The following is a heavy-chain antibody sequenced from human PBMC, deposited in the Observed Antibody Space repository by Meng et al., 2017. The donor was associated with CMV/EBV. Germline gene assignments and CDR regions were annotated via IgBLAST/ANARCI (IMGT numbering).Heavy chain of an antibody. CDR3: TTALYCSSTSCYYYYYYGMDV. V-gene: IGHV3-15*01. J-gene: IGHJ6*02. CDR1: GFTFSNAW. Sequence: GESLKISCAASGFTFSNAWMSWVRQAPGKGLEWVGRIKSKTDGGTTDYAAPVKGGFTISRDDSKNTLYLQMNSLKTEDTAVYYCTTALYCSSTSCYYYYYYGMDVWGQGTTVTVSS. D-gene: IGHD2-2*01. CDR2: IKSKTDGGTT.